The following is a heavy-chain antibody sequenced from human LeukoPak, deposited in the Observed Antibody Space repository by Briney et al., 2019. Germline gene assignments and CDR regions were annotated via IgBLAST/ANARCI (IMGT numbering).Heavy chain of an antibody. CDR3: ACPSVVVPAAMDS. Sequence: ASVKVSCKASGYTFTGYYMHWVRQAPGQGLEWMGWINPNSGGTNYAQKFQGRVTMTRDTSISTAYMELSRLRSDDTAVYYCACPSVVVPAAMDSWGQGTLVTVSS. D-gene: IGHD2-2*01. CDR2: INPNSGGT. J-gene: IGHJ4*02. CDR1: GYTFTGYY. V-gene: IGHV1-2*02.